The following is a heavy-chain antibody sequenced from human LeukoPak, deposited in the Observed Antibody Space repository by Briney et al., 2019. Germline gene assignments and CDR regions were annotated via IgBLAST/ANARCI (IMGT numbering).Heavy chain of an antibody. CDR2: ISWNSGSI. V-gene: IGHV3-9*03. Sequence: PGGSLRLSCAASGFTFDDYAMHWVRQAPGKGLEWVSGISWNSGSIGYADSVKGRFTISRDNAKNSLYLQMNSLRAEGMALYYCAKDRYGDYAYSGFDYWGQGTLVTVSS. CDR1: GFTFDDYA. D-gene: IGHD4-17*01. J-gene: IGHJ4*02. CDR3: AKDRYGDYAYSGFDY.